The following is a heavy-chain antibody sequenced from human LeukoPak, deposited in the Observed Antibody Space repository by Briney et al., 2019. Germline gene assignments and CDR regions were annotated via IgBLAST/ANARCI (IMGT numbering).Heavy chain of an antibody. CDR3: AREIAGIAAAHNAFDI. CDR1: GGSISSYY. Sequence: KPSETLSLTCTVSGGSISSYYWSWIRQPPGKGLEWIGYIYYSGSTNYNPSLKSRVTISVDTSKNQFSLKLSSVTAADTAVYYCAREIAGIAAAHNAFDIWGQGTMVTVSS. D-gene: IGHD6-13*01. J-gene: IGHJ3*02. CDR2: IYYSGST. V-gene: IGHV4-59*01.